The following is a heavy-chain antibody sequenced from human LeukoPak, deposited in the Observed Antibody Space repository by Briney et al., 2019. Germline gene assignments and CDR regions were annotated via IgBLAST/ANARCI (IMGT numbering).Heavy chain of an antibody. D-gene: IGHD2-21*02. CDR1: GGSFSGYY. Sequence: SETLSLTCAVYGGSFSGYYWSWIRQPPGKGLEWIGRIYTSGSTNYNPSLKSRVTMSVDTSKNQFSLKLSSVTAADTAVYYCARDGALAYCGGDCYFPSPSYYYMDVWGKGTTVTISS. CDR2: IYTSGST. CDR3: ARDGALAYCGGDCYFPSPSYYYMDV. J-gene: IGHJ6*03. V-gene: IGHV4-4*07.